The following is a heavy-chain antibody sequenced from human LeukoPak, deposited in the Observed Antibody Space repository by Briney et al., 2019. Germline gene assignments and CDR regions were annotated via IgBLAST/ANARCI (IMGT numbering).Heavy chain of an antibody. J-gene: IGHJ4*02. CDR3: AKVPSTGVLDC. V-gene: IGHV3-30*18. CDR2: ISYDGSNK. D-gene: IGHD2-8*02. CDR1: GFTFSSYG. Sequence: PGGSLRLSCAASGFTFSSYGMHWVRQAPGKGLEWVAVISYDGSNKYYADSVKGRFTISRDNSKNTLYLQMNSLRAEDTAVYYCAKVPSTGVLDCWGQGTLVTVSS.